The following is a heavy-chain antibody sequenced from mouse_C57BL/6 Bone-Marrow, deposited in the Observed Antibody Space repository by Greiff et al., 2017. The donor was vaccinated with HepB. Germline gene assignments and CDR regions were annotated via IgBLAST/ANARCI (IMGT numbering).Heavy chain of an antibody. D-gene: IGHD1-1*01. CDR1: GFTFSDYY. CDR2: INYDGSST. Sequence: EVHLVESEGGLVQPGSSMKLSCTASGFTFSDYYMAWVRQVPEKGLEWVANINYDGSSTYYLDSLKSRFIISRDNAKNILYLQMSSLKSEDTATYYCARDTPYYGSSYVKNYWGQGTTLTVSS. CDR3: ARDTPYYGSSYVKNY. J-gene: IGHJ2*01. V-gene: IGHV5-16*01.